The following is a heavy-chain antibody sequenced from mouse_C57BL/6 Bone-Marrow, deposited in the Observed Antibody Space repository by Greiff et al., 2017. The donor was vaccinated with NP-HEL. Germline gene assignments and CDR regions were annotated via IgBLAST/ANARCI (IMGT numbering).Heavy chain of an antibody. V-gene: IGHV14-4*01. CDR3: TRITTVVATGFDY. CDR2: FDPENGDT. D-gene: IGHD1-1*01. Sequence: VQLKESGAELVRPGASVKLSCTASGFNIKDDYMHWVKQRPEQGLEWIGWFDPENGDTEYASKFQGKATITADTSSNTAYLQLSSLTSEDTAVYYCTRITTVVATGFDYWGQGTTLTVSS. J-gene: IGHJ2*01. CDR1: GFNIKDDY.